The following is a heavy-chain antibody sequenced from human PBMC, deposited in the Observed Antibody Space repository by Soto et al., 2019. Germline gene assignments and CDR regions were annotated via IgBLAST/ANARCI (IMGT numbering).Heavy chain of an antibody. CDR1: GFTFDDYA. J-gene: IGHJ4*02. Sequence: EVQLVESGGGLVQPGRSLRLSCAASGFTFDDYAMHWVRQAPGKGLEWVSGISWNSGSIGYADSVKGRFTISRDNAKNSLYLQMNSLRAEDTALYYCAKAAVLPQSASGEQLLFDYWGQGTLVTVSS. CDR2: ISWNSGSI. V-gene: IGHV3-9*01. CDR3: AKAAVLPQSASGEQLLFDY. D-gene: IGHD6-6*01.